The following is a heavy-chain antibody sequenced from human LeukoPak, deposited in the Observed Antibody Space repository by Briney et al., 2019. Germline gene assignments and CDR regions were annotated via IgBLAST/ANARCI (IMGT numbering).Heavy chain of an antibody. CDR3: ARDRHISGSGTGGY. CDR2: INPNSGGT. D-gene: IGHD3-10*01. CDR1: GYTFTSYG. V-gene: IGHV1-2*02. J-gene: IGHJ4*02. Sequence: ASVKVSCKASGYTFTSYGISWVRQAPGQGLEWMGWINPNSGGTNYAQKFQGRVTMTRDTSISTAYMELSRLRSDDTAVYYCARDRHISGSGTGGYWGQGTLVTVSS.